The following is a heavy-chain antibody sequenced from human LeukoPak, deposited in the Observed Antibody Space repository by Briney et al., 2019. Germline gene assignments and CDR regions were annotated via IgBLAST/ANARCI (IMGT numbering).Heavy chain of an antibody. CDR3: AREPIGYCSSTSCYYFDY. J-gene: IGHJ4*02. V-gene: IGHV4-34*01. CDR2: INHSGST. D-gene: IGHD2-2*01. Sequence: SETLSLTCAVYGGSLSGYYWSWIRQPPGKGLEWIGEINHSGSTNYNPSLKSRVTISVDTSKNQFSLKLSSVTAADTAVYYCAREPIGYCSSTSCYYFDYWGQGTLVTVSS. CDR1: GGSLSGYY.